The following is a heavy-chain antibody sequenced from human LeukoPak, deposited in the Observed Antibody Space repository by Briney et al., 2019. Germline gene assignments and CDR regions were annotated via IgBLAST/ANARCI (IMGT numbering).Heavy chain of an antibody. D-gene: IGHD6-13*01. J-gene: IGHJ4*02. CDR1: GFTFSSYA. CDR3: AKHQGNSRWYFDC. Sequence: PGGSLRLSCAASGFTFSSYAISWVRPAPGKGLEWVSGISASGSDRYYADSVKGRLTISRDSSKNTLYLQVNSLRAEDTAVYYCAKHQGNSRWYFDCWGQGTLVTVSS. CDR2: ISASGSDR. V-gene: IGHV3-23*01.